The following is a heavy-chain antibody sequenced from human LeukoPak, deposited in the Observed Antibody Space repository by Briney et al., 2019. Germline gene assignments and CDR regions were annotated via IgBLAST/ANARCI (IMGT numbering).Heavy chain of an antibody. D-gene: IGHD4-11*01. Sequence: ESGPTLVKPTQTLTLTCTFPGFSLSTSGGGVGWIRHPPGKALEWLALIYWNDDKRYSPSLKSRLTITKDTSKNQVVLTMTNMDPVDKATYYCAHSDTTTVKNNWFDPWGQGTLVTVSS. V-gene: IGHV2-5*01. J-gene: IGHJ5*02. CDR3: AHSDTTTVKNNWFDP. CDR2: IYWNDDK. CDR1: GFSLSTSGGG.